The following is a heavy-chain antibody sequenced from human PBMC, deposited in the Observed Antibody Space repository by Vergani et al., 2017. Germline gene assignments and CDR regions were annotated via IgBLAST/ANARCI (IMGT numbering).Heavy chain of an antibody. CDR2: INPNSGGT. CDR3: ARERPTICGVVSWFDP. CDR1: RGTFSRYA. V-gene: IGHV1-2*02. J-gene: IGHJ5*02. Sequence: QVQLVQSGAEVKKPGSSVKVSCKASRGTFSRYAISWVRQAPGQGLEWMGGINPNSGGTNYAQKFQGRVTMTRDTSISTAYMELSSLRSGDTAVYYCARERPTICGVVSWFDPWGQGTLVTVSS. D-gene: IGHD3-3*01.